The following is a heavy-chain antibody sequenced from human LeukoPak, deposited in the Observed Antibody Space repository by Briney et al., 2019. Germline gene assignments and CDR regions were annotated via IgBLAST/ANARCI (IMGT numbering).Heavy chain of an antibody. V-gene: IGHV4-4*07. D-gene: IGHD3-22*01. J-gene: IGHJ3*02. CDR2: IYTSGST. Sequence: SETLSLTCTVSGGSISSYYWSWIRQPAGKGLEGIGRIYTSGSTNYNPSLKRRVTMSVDTSKNQFSLKLSSVTAADTAVYYCARVYYYDSSGYLDAFDIWGQGTMVTVSS. CDR1: GGSISSYY. CDR3: ARVYYYDSSGYLDAFDI.